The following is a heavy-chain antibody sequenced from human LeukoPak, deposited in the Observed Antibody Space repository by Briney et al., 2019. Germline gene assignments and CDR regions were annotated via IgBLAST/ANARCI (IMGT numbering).Heavy chain of an antibody. D-gene: IGHD3-9*01. J-gene: IGHJ4*02. Sequence: PSETLSLTCAVYGGSFSGYCWSWIRQPPGKGLEWIGEINHSGSTNYNPSLKSRVTISVDTSKNQFSLKLSSVTAADTAVYYCARVQYYDILTGYFDYWGQGTLVTVSS. CDR2: INHSGST. CDR1: GGSFSGYC. CDR3: ARVQYYDILTGYFDY. V-gene: IGHV4-34*01.